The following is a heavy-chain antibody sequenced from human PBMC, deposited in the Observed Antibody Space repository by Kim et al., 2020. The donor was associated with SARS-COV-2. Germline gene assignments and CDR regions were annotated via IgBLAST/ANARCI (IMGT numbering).Heavy chain of an antibody. CDR1: GFTFSGSA. CDR2: IRSKANSYAT. J-gene: IGHJ6*02. Sequence: GGSLRLSCAASGFTFSGSAMHWVRQASGKGLEWVGRIRSKANSYATAYAASVKGRFTISRDDSKNTAYLQMNSLKTEDTAVYYCTRHGPPRSYGMDVWGQGTTVTVSS. CDR3: TRHGPPRSYGMDV. V-gene: IGHV3-73*01.